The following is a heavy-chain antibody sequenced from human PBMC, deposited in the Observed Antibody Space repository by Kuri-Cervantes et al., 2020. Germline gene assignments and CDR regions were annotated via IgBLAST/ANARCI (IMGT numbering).Heavy chain of an antibody. CDR2: INPNGGRT. CDR1: GYTFTSYY. CDR3: ATITNGDYDVLGYYYYYMDV. J-gene: IGHJ6*03. D-gene: IGHD4-17*01. V-gene: IGHV1-46*04. Sequence: ASVKVSCKTSGYTFTSYYMHWVRQAPGQGLQWMGIINPNGGRTTYTEKLQGRVTMTRDTSTSTAYMELSSLRSEDTAVYYCATITNGDYDVLGYYYYYMDVWGKGTTVTVSS.